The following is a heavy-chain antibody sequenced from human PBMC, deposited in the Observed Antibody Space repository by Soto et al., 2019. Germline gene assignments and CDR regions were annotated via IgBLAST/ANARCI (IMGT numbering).Heavy chain of an antibody. J-gene: IGHJ4*02. CDR2: INHSGST. CDR3: ARDKITGLFDY. CDR1: GGSISSSSYY. Sequence: SETLSLTCTVSGGSISSSSYYWGWIRQPPGKGLEWIGEINHSGSTNYNPSLKSRVTISVDTSKNQFSLKLTSVAAADTAVYYCARDKITGLFDYWGQGTLVTVSS. V-gene: IGHV4-39*07. D-gene: IGHD2-8*02.